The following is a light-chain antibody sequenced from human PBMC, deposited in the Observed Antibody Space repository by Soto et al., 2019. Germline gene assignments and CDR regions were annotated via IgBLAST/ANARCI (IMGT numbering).Light chain of an antibody. CDR2: KNN. V-gene: IGLV1-47*01. CDR3: AAWDDSLSGVV. Sequence: QAVVTQPPSASGTPGQRVTISCSGGNSNIGSNFVYWYQQFPGTAPRLLIYKNNQRPSGVPDRFSGSKSGTSASLAISGLRSEDEADYSCAAWDDSLSGVVFGGGTKLTVL. J-gene: IGLJ2*01. CDR1: NSNIGSNF.